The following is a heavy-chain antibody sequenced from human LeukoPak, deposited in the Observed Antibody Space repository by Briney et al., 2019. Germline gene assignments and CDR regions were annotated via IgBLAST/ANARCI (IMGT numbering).Heavy chain of an antibody. J-gene: IGHJ4*02. Sequence: PSEPLSLTCTVSGGSVSSGSYYWSWIRQPPGKGLEWIGYIYYSGSPNYNPSLKSRVTISVDTSKNHFSLKLSSVTAADTAVYYCAREDYDILTGYSDFDYWGQGTLVTVSS. CDR2: IYYSGSP. D-gene: IGHD3-9*01. CDR1: GGSVSSGSYY. CDR3: AREDYDILTGYSDFDY. V-gene: IGHV4-61*03.